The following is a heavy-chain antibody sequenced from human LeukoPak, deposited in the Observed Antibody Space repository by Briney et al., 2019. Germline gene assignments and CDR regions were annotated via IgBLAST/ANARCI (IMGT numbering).Heavy chain of an antibody. CDR1: GFTSSSYA. CDR2: ISGSGGST. D-gene: IGHD5-18*01. CDR3: AKDKRGYSYGHYFDY. V-gene: IGHV3-23*01. Sequence: GGSLRLSCAASGFTSSSYAMSWVRQAPGKGLEWVSAISGSGGSTYYADSVKGRFTISRDNSKNTLYLQMNSLRAEDTAVYYCAKDKRGYSYGHYFDYWGQGTLVTVSS. J-gene: IGHJ4*02.